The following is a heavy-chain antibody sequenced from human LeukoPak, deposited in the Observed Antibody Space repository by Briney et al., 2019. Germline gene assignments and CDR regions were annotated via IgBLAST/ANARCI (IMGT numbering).Heavy chain of an antibody. CDR1: GGSISSSSYY. CDR3: ALGNIVVVPAGGYYFDY. D-gene: IGHD2-2*01. V-gene: IGHV4-39*01. J-gene: IGHJ4*02. CDR2: IYYSGST. Sequence: SETLSLTCTVSGGSISSSSYYWGWIRQPPGKGLEWIGSIYYSGSTYYNPSLKSRVTISVDTSKNQFSLKPSSVTAADTAVYYCALGNIVVVPAGGYYFDYWGQGTLVTVSS.